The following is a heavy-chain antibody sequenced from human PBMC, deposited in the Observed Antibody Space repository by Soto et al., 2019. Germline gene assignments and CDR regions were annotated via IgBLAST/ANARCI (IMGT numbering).Heavy chain of an antibody. D-gene: IGHD3-16*02. CDR3: ARESVSGTYRFDS. CDR2: THDTGRT. V-gene: IGHV4-4*07. Sequence: SSETLSLTCTVSGDSLSTYYWSWIRQPAGERLEWIGRTHDTGRTNYNPSLKSRVTMSVDTSKNQFSLRVNSVTAADTAVYYCARESVSGTYRFDSWGQGTLVTSPQ. J-gene: IGHJ4*02. CDR1: GDSLSTYY.